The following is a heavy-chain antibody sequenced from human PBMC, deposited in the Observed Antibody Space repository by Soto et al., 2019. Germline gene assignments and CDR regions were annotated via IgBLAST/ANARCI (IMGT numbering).Heavy chain of an antibody. J-gene: IGHJ4*02. V-gene: IGHV3-15*01. Sequence: EVQLVESGGGLVKPGESLRLSCAASGFPFSNAWMSWVRQAPGKGLEWVGRIKSKTDGGTTDYAAPVKGRFTISRDDSKTTLYLQMNSLKTEDTAVYYCTTQKLTTAMGKRDYWGQGTLVTVSS. CDR3: TTQKLTTAMGKRDY. CDR2: IKSKTDGGTT. D-gene: IGHD5-18*01. CDR1: GFPFSNAW.